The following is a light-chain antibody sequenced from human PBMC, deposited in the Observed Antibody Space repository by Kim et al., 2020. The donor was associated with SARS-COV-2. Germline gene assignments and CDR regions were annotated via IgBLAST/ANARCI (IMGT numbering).Light chain of an antibody. CDR2: GAS. J-gene: IGKJ5*01. CDR1: QDIRND. V-gene: IGKV1-17*01. Sequence: AAVGNTVTLNCRASQDIRNDLGWYQQNPGRSPKRLIYGASSLQSGVPSRFSGSRSGTEITLTISSVQPEDFATYFCLQHSTYPITFGQGTRLEIK. CDR3: LQHSTYPIT.